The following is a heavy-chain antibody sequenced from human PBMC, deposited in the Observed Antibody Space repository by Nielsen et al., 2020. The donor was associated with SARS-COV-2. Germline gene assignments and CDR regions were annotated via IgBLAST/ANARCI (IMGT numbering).Heavy chain of an antibody. J-gene: IGHJ6*02. CDR3: ARERVGGITIFGVVTRYGMDV. V-gene: IGHV4-30-4*01. D-gene: IGHD3-3*01. Sequence: SETLSLTCTVSGGSISSGDYYWSWIRQPPGKGLEWIGYIYYSGSTYCNPSLKSRVTISVNTSKNQFSLKLSSVTAADTALYYCARERVGGITIFGVVTRYGMDVWGQGTTVTVSS. CDR1: GGSISSGDYY. CDR2: IYYSGST.